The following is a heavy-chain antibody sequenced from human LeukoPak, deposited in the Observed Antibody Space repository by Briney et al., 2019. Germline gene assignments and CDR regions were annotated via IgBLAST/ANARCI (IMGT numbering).Heavy chain of an antibody. Sequence: ASVKVSCKASGYTFTGYYMHWVRQAPGQGLEWMGWINPNSGGTNYAQKFQGRVTMTRDTPISTAYMELSRLRSDDTAVYYCARVRVATTHRTFDYWGQGTLVTVSS. V-gene: IGHV1-2*02. CDR3: ARVRVATTHRTFDY. CDR1: GYTFTGYY. D-gene: IGHD5-24*01. J-gene: IGHJ4*02. CDR2: INPNSGGT.